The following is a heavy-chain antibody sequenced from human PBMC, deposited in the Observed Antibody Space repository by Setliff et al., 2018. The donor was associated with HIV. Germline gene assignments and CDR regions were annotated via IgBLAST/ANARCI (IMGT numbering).Heavy chain of an antibody. J-gene: IGHJ3*02. CDR2: IYPENSDA. CDR1: GYSFPNNW. Sequence: PGESLKISCKGSGYSFPNNWIGWVRQMSGKGLEWMGFIYPENSDARYSPSFEGQVTISADNSNTTAYLQWSSLKASDTAMYFCARLSQRIRIFGVINRGEEFDIWGQGKMVTV. D-gene: IGHD3-3*01. CDR3: ARLSQRIRIFGVINRGEEFDI. V-gene: IGHV5-51*01.